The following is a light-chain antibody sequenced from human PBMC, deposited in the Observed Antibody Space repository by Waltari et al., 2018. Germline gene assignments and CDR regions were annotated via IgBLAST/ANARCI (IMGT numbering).Light chain of an antibody. Sequence: DIQMTQSPSTLSASVGDRVTITCLASQSISSWLAWYQQNPGKAPKLLIYTASSLESGVPSRFSGSGSGTEFTLTISSLQPDDFATYYCQQYNTLFRTFGQGTKVEIK. CDR2: TAS. CDR1: QSISSW. CDR3: QQYNTLFRT. V-gene: IGKV1-5*03. J-gene: IGKJ1*01.